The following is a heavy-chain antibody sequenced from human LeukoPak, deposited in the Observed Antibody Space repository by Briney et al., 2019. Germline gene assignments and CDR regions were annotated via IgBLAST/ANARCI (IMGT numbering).Heavy chain of an antibody. D-gene: IGHD3-10*01. J-gene: IGHJ6*04. CDR3: AKDRVTMVRGVNYYGMDV. CDR2: ISYDGSNK. V-gene: IGHV3-30*18. Sequence: PGRSLRLSCAASGFTFSSYGMHWVRQAPGKGLEWVAVISYDGSNKYYADSVKGRFTISRDNSKYTLYLQMNSLRAEDTAVYYCAKDRVTMVRGVNYYGMDVWGKGTTVTVSS. CDR1: GFTFSSYG.